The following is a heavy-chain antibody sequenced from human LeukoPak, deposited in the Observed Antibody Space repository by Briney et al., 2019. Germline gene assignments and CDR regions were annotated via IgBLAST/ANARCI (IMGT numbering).Heavy chain of an antibody. D-gene: IGHD3-10*01. V-gene: IGHV3-66*04. CDR1: GFTVSSNY. J-gene: IGHJ4*02. Sequence: PGGSLRLSCAASGFTVSSNYMSWVRQAPGKGLEWVSVIYSGGSTYYADSVKGRFTISRDNSKNTLYLQMNSLRAEDTAVYYCARLYGSGAYSPFDYWGQGTLVTVSS. CDR3: ARLYGSGAYSPFDY. CDR2: IYSGGST.